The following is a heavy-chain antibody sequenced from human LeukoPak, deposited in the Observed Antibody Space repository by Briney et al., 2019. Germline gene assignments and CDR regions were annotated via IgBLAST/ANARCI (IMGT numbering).Heavy chain of an antibody. J-gene: IGHJ4*02. V-gene: IGHV1-69*05. CDR1: GGTFSSYA. D-gene: IGHD4-11*01. Sequence: ASVKVSCKASGGTFSSYAISWVRQAPGQGLEWMGGIIPIFGTANYAQKFQGRVTITTDESTSTAYMELSSLRSEDTAVYYCASGLQRTQPYFDYWGQGTLVTVSS. CDR2: IIPIFGTA. CDR3: ASGLQRTQPYFDY.